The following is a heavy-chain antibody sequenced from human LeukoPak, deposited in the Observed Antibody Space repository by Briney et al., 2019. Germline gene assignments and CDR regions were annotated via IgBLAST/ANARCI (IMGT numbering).Heavy chain of an antibody. CDR2: INSGGNT. D-gene: IGHD3-9*01. V-gene: IGHV3-53*01. CDR1: GFTVTNNY. CDR3: VTTDYDILTGYFPH. Sequence: GGSLRLSCAGSGFTVTNNYMTWVRQAPGKGLEWVSFINSGGNTYYADSVKGRFTISRDKLKNTLYLQMNSLRAEDTAVYYCVTTDYDILTGYFPHWGQGTLVTVSS. J-gene: IGHJ4*02.